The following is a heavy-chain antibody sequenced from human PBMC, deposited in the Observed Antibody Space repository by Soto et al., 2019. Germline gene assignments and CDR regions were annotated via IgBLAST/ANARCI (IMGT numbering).Heavy chain of an antibody. CDR2: INPSGGST. D-gene: IGHD6-19*01. CDR1: GYRFTSYY. V-gene: IGHV1-46*01. J-gene: IGHJ3*02. Sequence: ASVKVSCKASGYRFTSYYMHWVRQAPGKGLEWMGIINPSGGSTSYAERFQDRVTMTRDTSTSTVYMGLSSLTSEDTAVYYCARTNVGSGWYGAFDIWGQGTVVTVSS. CDR3: ARTNVGSGWYGAFDI.